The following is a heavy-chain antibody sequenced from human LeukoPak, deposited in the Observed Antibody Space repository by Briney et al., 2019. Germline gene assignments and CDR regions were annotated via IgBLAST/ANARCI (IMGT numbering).Heavy chain of an antibody. V-gene: IGHV5-51*01. D-gene: IGHD3-10*01. CDR1: GYSFTNYW. J-gene: IGHJ5*02. CDR3: ARQRFTMRAYAGNWFDP. CDR2: IYPGGSDT. Sequence: GESLKISCKGSGYSFTNYWIGWVRQVPGKGLEWMGIIYPGGSDTRYSPSFQDQVTISADKSISTAYLQWSSLKASDTAMYYCARQRFTMRAYAGNWFDPWGQGTLVTVSS.